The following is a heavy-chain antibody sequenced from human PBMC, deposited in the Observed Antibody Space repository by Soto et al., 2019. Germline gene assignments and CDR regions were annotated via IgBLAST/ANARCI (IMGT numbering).Heavy chain of an antibody. CDR3: ARRLYGDYDY. CDR1: GYSFTTSR. D-gene: IGHD4-17*01. J-gene: IGHJ4*02. V-gene: IGHV1-18*01. Sequence: ASVKVSCKASGYSFTTSRITWVRQAPGQGLEWMGWISTYNGNTNYAQKLQDRVTLTTDTSTSTAYMELRSLRSDDTAVYYCARRLYGDYDYWGQGTLVTVSS. CDR2: ISTYNGNT.